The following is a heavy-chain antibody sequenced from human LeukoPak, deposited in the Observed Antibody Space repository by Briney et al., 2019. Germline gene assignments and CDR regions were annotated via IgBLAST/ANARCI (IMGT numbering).Heavy chain of an antibody. CDR2: SAYNGNT. Sequence: SAYNGNTNYAQKLQGRVTMTTDTSTSTAYMELRSLRSDDTAVYYCARLGCSSGWYGTISDAFDIWGQGTMVTVSS. CDR3: ARLGCSSGWYGTISDAFDI. D-gene: IGHD6-19*01. V-gene: IGHV1-18*01. J-gene: IGHJ3*02.